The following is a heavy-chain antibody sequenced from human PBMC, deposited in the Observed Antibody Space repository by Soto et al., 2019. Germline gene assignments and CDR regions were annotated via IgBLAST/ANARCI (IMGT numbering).Heavy chain of an antibody. CDR1: GFTFSSYW. CDR3: ARDPVAYCGGDCRTFDY. J-gene: IGHJ4*02. Sequence: GGYLRLSCAASGFTFSSYWMSWVRQAPGKGQEWVANIKQDGSEKDYVDSVKGRFTISRDNAKNSLYLQMNSLRAEDTAVYYCARDPVAYCGGDCRTFDYWGQGTLVTVPS. CDR2: IKQDGSEK. V-gene: IGHV3-7*01. D-gene: IGHD2-21*02.